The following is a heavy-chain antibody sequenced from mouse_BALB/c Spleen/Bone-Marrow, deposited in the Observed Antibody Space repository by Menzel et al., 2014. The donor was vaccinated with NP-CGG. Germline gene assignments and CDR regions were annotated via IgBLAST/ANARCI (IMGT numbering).Heavy chain of an antibody. Sequence: VQLEESGPGLVAPSQSLSITCTVSGFSFTSYGVHWVRQPPGKGLEWLGVIWAGGTTNYNSALMSRLSISKDNSKSQVFLKMNSLQTDYTAMYYCARSTTTDYFDYWGQGTTLTVSS. CDR3: ARSTTTDYFDY. CDR1: GFSFTSYG. V-gene: IGHV2-9*02. J-gene: IGHJ2*01. CDR2: IWAGGTT. D-gene: IGHD1-1*01.